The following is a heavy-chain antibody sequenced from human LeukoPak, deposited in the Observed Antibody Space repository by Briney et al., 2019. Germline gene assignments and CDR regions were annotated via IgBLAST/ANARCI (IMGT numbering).Heavy chain of an antibody. CDR1: GYTFTGYY. CDR3: ARAAVAGIDY. J-gene: IGHJ4*02. D-gene: IGHD2-15*01. V-gene: IGHV1-2*02. CDR2: INPNSGGT. Sequence: ASVKVSCKASGYTFTGYYVHWVRQAPGQGLEWMGWINPNSGGTNYAQKFQGRVTMTRDTSISTAYMELSRLSSDDTAVYYCARAAVAGIDYWGQGTLVTVSS.